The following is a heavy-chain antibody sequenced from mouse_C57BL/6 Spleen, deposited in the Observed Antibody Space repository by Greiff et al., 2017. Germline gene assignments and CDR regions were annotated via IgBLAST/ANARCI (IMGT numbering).Heavy chain of an antibody. J-gene: IGHJ3*01. CDR3: TRGADYAWFAY. V-gene: IGHV5-9-1*02. CDR2: ISSGGDYI. CDR1: GFTFSSYA. D-gene: IGHD2-4*01. Sequence: EVNVVESGEGLVKPGGSLKLSCAASGFTFSSYAMSWVRQTPEKRLEWVAYISSGGDYIYYADTVKGRFTISRDNARNTLYLQMSSLKSEDTAMYYCTRGADYAWFAYWGQGTLVTVSA.